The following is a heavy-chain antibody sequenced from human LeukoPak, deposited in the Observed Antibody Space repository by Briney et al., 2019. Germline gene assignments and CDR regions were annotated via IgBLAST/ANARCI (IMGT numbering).Heavy chain of an antibody. D-gene: IGHD3-22*01. CDR2: ILYDGSETYDGSDE. J-gene: IGHJ1*01. V-gene: IGHV3-30*02. Sequence: PGGSLRLSCAASGFTFSSYGMHWVRQAPGKGLEWVAFILYDGSETYDGSDEYYADSVKGQFTISRDNSKNSLYLQMNSLRTEDTALYYCAKGPNYYDSSLQHWGQGTLVTVSS. CDR3: AKGPNYYDSSLQH. CDR1: GFTFSSYG.